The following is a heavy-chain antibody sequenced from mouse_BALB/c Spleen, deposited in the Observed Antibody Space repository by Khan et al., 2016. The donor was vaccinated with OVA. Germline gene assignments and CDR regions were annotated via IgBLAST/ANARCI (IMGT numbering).Heavy chain of an antibody. Sequence: EGQRVESGGDLVEPGGSLKLSCAASGFTFSTYGMSWVRQTPDKRLEWVATISTGGHYTYYPNSVRGRFTISRDNAKKHLYLQMTSLKIEDTAIFDGARLAYYYVSGGFAYWGQGTLVTVSA. V-gene: IGHV5-6*01. CDR3: ARLAYYYVSGGFAY. D-gene: IGHD1-1*01. CDR2: ISTGGHYT. J-gene: IGHJ3*01. CDR1: GFTFSTYG.